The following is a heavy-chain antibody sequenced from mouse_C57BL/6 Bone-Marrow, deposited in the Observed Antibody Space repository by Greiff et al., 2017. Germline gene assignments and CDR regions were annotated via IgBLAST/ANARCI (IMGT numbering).Heavy chain of an antibody. CDR2: IWTGGGT. CDR1: GFSLTSYA. V-gene: IGHV2-9-1*01. J-gene: IGHJ4*01. Sequence: VKLMESGPGLVAPSQSLSITCTVSGFSLTSYAISWVRQPPGKGLEWLGVIWTGGGTNYNSALKSRLSISKDNSKSQVFLKMNSLQTDDTARYYCARRGDYYSNCYAKDYWGQGTSVTVSS. D-gene: IGHD2-5*01. CDR3: ARRGDYYSNCYAKDY.